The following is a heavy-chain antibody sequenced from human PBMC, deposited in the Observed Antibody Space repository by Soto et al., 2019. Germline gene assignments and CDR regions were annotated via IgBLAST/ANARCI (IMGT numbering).Heavy chain of an antibody. J-gene: IGHJ4*02. D-gene: IGHD6-6*01. CDR1: GFTFSSYA. V-gene: IGHV3-30-3*01. Sequence: QVQLVESGGGMVQPGRSLRLSCAASGFTFSSYAMHWVRQAPGKGLEWVAVISYDGSNKYYADSVKGRFTISRDNSKDTLYLQMNSLRAEDTAVYYCARDEQLALDYWGQGTLVTVSS. CDR2: ISYDGSNK. CDR3: ARDEQLALDY.